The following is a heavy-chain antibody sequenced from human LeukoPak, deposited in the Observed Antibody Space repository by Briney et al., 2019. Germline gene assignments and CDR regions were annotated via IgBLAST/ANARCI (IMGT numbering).Heavy chain of an antibody. CDR1: GFTFSAYN. V-gene: IGHV3-21*01. J-gene: IGHJ4*02. Sequence: GGSLRLSCAASGFTFSAYNMNWVRQAPGKGLEWVSSISSSRGYIYYADSAKGRFTISRDNAKNSLYLQMNSLRAEDTAVYYCARDYCSSTNCYHFDYWGQGTLVTVSS. CDR3: ARDYCSSTNCYHFDY. D-gene: IGHD2-2*01. CDR2: ISSSRGYI.